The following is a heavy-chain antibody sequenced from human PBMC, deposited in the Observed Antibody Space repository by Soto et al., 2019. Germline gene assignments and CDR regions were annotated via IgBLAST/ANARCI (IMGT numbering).Heavy chain of an antibody. CDR3: ARVKIAAAGITLDY. CDR2: INPGNGDT. D-gene: IGHD6-13*01. J-gene: IGHJ4*02. V-gene: IGHV1-2*02. CDR1: GYSFTGHY. Sequence: GASVKVSCKASGYSFTGHYVHWMRQAPGQGLEWMGWINPGNGDTKYAQRFQGRVTMTRDTSISTHYMELSALKSDDTAVYYCARVKIAAAGITLDYWGQGTLVTVYS.